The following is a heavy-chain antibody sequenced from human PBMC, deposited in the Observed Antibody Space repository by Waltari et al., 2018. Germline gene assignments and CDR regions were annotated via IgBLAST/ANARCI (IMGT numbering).Heavy chain of an antibody. CDR2: MNPNSGNT. CDR1: GYTFTSYY. Sequence: QVQLVQSGAEVKKPGASVKVSCKASGYTFTSYYITWVRQATGQGREWMGWMNPNSGNTGYAQKFQGRVTMTRNTSISTAYMELSSLRSEDTAVYYCARSYYYGSGSYYTYWGQGTLVTVSS. D-gene: IGHD3-10*01. J-gene: IGHJ4*02. CDR3: ARSYYYGSGSYYTY. V-gene: IGHV1-8*01.